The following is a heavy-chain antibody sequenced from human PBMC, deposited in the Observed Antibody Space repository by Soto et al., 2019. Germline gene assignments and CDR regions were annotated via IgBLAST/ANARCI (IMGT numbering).Heavy chain of an antibody. D-gene: IGHD3-22*01. CDR3: ASRSDYYDSSGYPTRSGDAFDI. CDR1: GYTFTSYG. V-gene: IGHV1-18*01. CDR2: ISAYNAST. J-gene: IGHJ3*02. Sequence: GASVKVSCKASGYTFTSYGISWGRQTPGQGLEWMGWISAYNASTNYAQKLQGRVTMTTDTSTSTAYMELRSLRSDDTAVYYCASRSDYYDSSGYPTRSGDAFDIWGQGTMVTVSS.